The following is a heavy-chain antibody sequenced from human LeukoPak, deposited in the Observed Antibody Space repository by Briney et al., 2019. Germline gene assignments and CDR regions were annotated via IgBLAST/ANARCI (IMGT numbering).Heavy chain of an antibody. V-gene: IGHV3-21*01. CDR2: ISSSSNYI. J-gene: IGHJ4*02. CDR3: ARVPADH. Sequence: GGSLRLSCSASGFNFNDYAMNWVRQAPGKGLEWVSSISSSSNYIYNADSVKGRFTISRDNAKNSLYLQMNSLRAEDTAVYYCARVPADHWGQGTLVTVSS. CDR1: GFNFNDYA.